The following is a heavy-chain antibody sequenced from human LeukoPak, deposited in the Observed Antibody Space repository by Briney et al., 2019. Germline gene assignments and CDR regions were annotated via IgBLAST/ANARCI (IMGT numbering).Heavy chain of an antibody. V-gene: IGHV1-69*01. CDR3: ASRPANLNGFDP. CDR1: GGTFSSYA. J-gene: IGHJ5*02. D-gene: IGHD2-8*01. Sequence: SVKVSCKASGGTFSSYAISWVRQAPGQGLEWMGGIIPIFGTANYAQKFQGRVTITADESTSTAYMELSSLRSEDTAVYYRASRPANLNGFDPWGQGTLVTVSS. CDR2: IIPIFGTA.